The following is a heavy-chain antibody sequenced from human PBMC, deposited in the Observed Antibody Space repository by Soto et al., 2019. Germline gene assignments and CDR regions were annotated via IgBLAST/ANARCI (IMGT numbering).Heavy chain of an antibody. J-gene: IGHJ5*02. CDR2: ISYDGSNK. CDR1: GFTFSSYA. V-gene: IGHV3-30-3*01. CDR3: ARRITIFGGGLLFDP. Sequence: QVQLVESGGGVVQPGRSLRLSCAASGFTFSSYAMHWVRQAPGKGLEWVAVISYDGSNKYYADSVKGRFTISRDNSKNTLYLQMNSLRAEDTAVYYCARRITIFGGGLLFDPWGQGTLVTVSS. D-gene: IGHD3-3*01.